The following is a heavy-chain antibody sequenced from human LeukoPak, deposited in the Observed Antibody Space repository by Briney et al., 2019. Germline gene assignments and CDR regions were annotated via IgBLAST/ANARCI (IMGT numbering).Heavy chain of an antibody. CDR2: IYYSGST. D-gene: IGHD6-13*01. Sequence: SETLSLTCTVSGGSISSYYWSRVRQPPGKGLEWIGYIYYSGSTYYNPSLKSRVTISVDTSKNQFSLKLSSVTAADTAVYYCARENGSSWYNWFDPWGQGTLVTVSS. V-gene: IGHV4-59*01. CDR3: ARENGSSWYNWFDP. CDR1: GGSISSYY. J-gene: IGHJ5*02.